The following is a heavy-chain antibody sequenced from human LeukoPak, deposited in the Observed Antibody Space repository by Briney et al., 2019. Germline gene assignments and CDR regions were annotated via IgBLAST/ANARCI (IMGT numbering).Heavy chain of an antibody. D-gene: IGHD6-19*01. Sequence: SETLSLTCTVSGGSISSSSYYWGWIRQPPGKGLEWTGSIYYSGSTYYNPSLKSRVTISVDTSKNQFSLKLSSVTAADTAVYYCARLSGIAVAGRDYWGQGTLVTVSS. CDR3: ARLSGIAVAGRDY. J-gene: IGHJ4*02. V-gene: IGHV4-39*01. CDR2: IYYSGST. CDR1: GGSISSSSYY.